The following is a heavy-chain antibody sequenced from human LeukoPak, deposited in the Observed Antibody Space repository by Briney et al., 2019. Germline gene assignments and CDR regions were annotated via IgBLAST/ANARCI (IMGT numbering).Heavy chain of an antibody. CDR2: FDPEDGAI. Sequence: ASVKVSCKVSGSTLSELSIHWVRQAPGKGIEWMGGFDPEDGAIIYAQNFQDRVAMTEDRSTDTSYLELSSLTFDDTAVYYCTFHRLSFLNYFESWGQGTLVTVSS. D-gene: IGHD2/OR15-2a*01. CDR3: TFHRLSFLNYFES. V-gene: IGHV1-24*01. J-gene: IGHJ4*02. CDR1: GSTLSELS.